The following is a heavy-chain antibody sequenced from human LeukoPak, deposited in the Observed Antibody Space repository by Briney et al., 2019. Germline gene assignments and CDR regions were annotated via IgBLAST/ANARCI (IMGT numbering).Heavy chain of an antibody. CDR2: INPNSGGT. Sequence: GASVKVSCKASGCTFTGYYMHWVRRAPGQGLEWMGWINPNSGGTNYAQKFQGWVTMTRDTSISTAYMELSRLRSDDTAVYYCARSYGDYGIGNYWGQGTLVTVSS. D-gene: IGHD4-17*01. V-gene: IGHV1-2*04. CDR3: ARSYGDYGIGNY. J-gene: IGHJ4*02. CDR1: GCTFTGYY.